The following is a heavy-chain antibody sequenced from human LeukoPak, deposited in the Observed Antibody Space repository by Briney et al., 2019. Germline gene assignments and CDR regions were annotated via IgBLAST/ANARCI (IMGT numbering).Heavy chain of an antibody. CDR1: GGSLSIYY. CDR2: IYTSGGP. Sequence: SETLSLTCTVSGGSLSIYYWSWIRQPAGKGLEWIGRIYTSGGPDYNPSLKSRVTMSVDTSKNQFSLKLSSVTAGDTAVYYCARGEYSGNYDCWGQGTLVTVSS. D-gene: IGHD1-26*01. CDR3: ARGEYSGNYDC. V-gene: IGHV4-4*07. J-gene: IGHJ4*02.